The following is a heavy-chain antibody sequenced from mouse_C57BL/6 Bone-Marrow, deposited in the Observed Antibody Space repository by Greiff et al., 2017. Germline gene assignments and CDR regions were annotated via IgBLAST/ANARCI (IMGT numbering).Heavy chain of an antibody. CDR1: GYTFTSYW. CDR3: AKEREGRWYFDV. J-gene: IGHJ1*03. CDR2: IHPNSGST. Sequence: QVQLQQPGAELVKPGASVKLSCKASGYTFTSYWMHWVKQRPGQGLEWIGMIHPNSGSTNYNEKFKSKATLTVDKSSSTAYMQLSSLTSEDSAVYYCAKEREGRWYFDVWGTGTTVTVSS. V-gene: IGHV1-64*01.